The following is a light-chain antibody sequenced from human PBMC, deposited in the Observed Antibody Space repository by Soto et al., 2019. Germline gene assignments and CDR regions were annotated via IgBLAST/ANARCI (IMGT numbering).Light chain of an antibody. CDR3: QQYEKWPPSIT. CDR1: QSVISY. V-gene: IGKV3-15*01. CDR2: GAS. J-gene: IGKJ5*01. Sequence: EIVLTQSPATLSLSPGERATLSCRASQSVISYLAWYQQKPGQAPRLLIYGASTRATGIPARFSGSGSGTEFTLTISSLQSEDFAVYYCQQYEKWPPSITFGQGTRLEI.